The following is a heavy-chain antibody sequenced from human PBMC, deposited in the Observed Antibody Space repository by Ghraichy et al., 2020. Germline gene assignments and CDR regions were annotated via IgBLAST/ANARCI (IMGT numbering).Heavy chain of an antibody. CDR2: IIPIFGTA. Sequence: SVKVSCKASGGTFSSYAISWVRQAPGQGLEWMGGIIPIFGTANYAQKFQGRVTITADESTSTAYMELSSLRSEDTAVYYCATGEPDIVLMVYATALTNFDYWGQGTLVTVSS. V-gene: IGHV1-69*13. CDR1: GGTFSSYA. CDR3: ATGEPDIVLMVYATALTNFDY. D-gene: IGHD2-8*01. J-gene: IGHJ4*02.